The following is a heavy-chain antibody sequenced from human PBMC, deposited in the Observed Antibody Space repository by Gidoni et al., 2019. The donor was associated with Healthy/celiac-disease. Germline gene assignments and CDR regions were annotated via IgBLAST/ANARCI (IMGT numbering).Heavy chain of an antibody. CDR3: ARNFDY. J-gene: IGHJ4*02. Sequence: LTISRDNAKNSLYLQMNSLRDEDTAVYYCARNFDYWGQGTLVTVSS. V-gene: IGHV3-48*02.